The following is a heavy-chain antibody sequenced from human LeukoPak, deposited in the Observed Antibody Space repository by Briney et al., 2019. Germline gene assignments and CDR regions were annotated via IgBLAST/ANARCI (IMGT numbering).Heavy chain of an antibody. CDR3: AKGGITMVRGVIAL. J-gene: IGHJ4*02. Sequence: GRSLRLSCAASGFTFSSYGMHWVRQAPGKGLEWVAVIWYDGSNKYYAESVKGRFTISRDNSKNTLYLQMNSLRAEDTAVYYCAKGGITMVRGVIALWGQGTLVTVSS. CDR2: IWYDGSNK. CDR1: GFTFSSYG. D-gene: IGHD3-10*01. V-gene: IGHV3-33*06.